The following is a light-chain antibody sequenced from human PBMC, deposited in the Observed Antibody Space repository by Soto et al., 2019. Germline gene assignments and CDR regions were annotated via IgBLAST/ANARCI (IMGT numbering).Light chain of an antibody. J-gene: IGLJ2*01. V-gene: IGLV2-14*01. CDR2: DVS. CDR1: SSDVGGYNY. Sequence: QSALTQPASVSGSPGQSITISCTGTSSDVGGYNYVSWYQQHPGKAPKLMIYDVSNRPSGVSNRFSGSKSGNTAYLTISGLQAEDEADYYCSSYTSSSTPVFGGGTKLTVL. CDR3: SSYTSSSTPV.